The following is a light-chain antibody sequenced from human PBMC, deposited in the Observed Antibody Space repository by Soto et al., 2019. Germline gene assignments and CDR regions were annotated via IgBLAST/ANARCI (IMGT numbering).Light chain of an antibody. V-gene: IGKV3-11*01. Sequence: DIVLTQSPSTLSLSAGERATLSCRASQSVGDSLAWYQQKPGQAPRLLIYDASNRATGIPARFSGSGSGTDFTLTISSLEPEDFAVYYCQQRGDWPLTFGGGTKVEVK. CDR3: QQRGDWPLT. CDR2: DAS. J-gene: IGKJ4*01. CDR1: QSVGDS.